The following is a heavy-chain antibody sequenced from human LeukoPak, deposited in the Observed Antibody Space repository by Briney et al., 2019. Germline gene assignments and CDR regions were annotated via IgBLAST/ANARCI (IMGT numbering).Heavy chain of an antibody. CDR2: ISAYIGDT. D-gene: IGHD1-7*01. CDR1: GYPFTSYG. J-gene: IGHJ6*03. CDR3: ENAQLELQNTFSYYYYDLDV. V-gene: IGHV1-18*01. Sequence: APVKLSCKASGYPFTSYGISCVRQSPGQGREGLGWISAYIGDTNYAPKLPGRVTMTTDTSTSTTHIELRSLSSDDTAVYYWENAQLELQNTFSYYYYDLDVWGKGTTVTVSS.